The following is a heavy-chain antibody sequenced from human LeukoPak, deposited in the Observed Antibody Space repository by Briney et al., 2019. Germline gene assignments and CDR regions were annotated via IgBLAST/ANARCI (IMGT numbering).Heavy chain of an antibody. CDR2: INSDGSST. Sequence: GGSPRLSCAASGFTFSSYWMNWVRQAPGKGLVWVSRINSDGSSTSYADSVKGRFTISRNNAKNTLYLRMNSLRAEDTAVYYCARDIIPYCGGDCYDNWFDPWGQGTLVTVSS. V-gene: IGHV3-74*01. J-gene: IGHJ5*02. CDR1: GFTFSSYW. CDR3: ARDIIPYCGGDCYDNWFDP. D-gene: IGHD2-21*02.